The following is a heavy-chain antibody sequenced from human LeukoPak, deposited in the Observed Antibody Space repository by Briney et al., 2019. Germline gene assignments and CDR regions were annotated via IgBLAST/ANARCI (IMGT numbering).Heavy chain of an antibody. D-gene: IGHD2-21*02. CDR1: GFTFSGYA. J-gene: IGHJ4*02. CDR3: AKAHGRLFDY. CDR2: ISGSGGST. Sequence: GGSLRLSCAASGFTFSGYAMSWVRQAPGKGLEWVSAISGSGGSTYYADSVKGRFTIPRDNSKNTLYLQMNSLRAEDTAVYYCAKAHGRLFDYWGQGTLVTVSS. V-gene: IGHV3-23*01.